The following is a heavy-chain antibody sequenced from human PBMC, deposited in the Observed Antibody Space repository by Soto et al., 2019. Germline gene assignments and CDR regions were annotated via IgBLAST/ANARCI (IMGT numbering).Heavy chain of an antibody. J-gene: IGHJ4*02. D-gene: IGHD3-10*01. CDR2: VNPILSMS. Sequence: GASVKVSCKASGDTFNFYSINWVRQAPGLGLEWMGRVNPILSMSNYAQRFQGRVTMTADKSTSTAYMELGGLRSEDTAIYYCATSYGSGYRAFDFWGQGALVTVSS. CDR1: GDTFNFYS. CDR3: ATSYGSGYRAFDF. V-gene: IGHV1-69*02.